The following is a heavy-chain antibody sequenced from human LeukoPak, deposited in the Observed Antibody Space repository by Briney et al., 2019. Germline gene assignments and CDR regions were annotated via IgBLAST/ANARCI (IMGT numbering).Heavy chain of an antibody. CDR1: GFTFSSYA. CDR2: ISYDGSNK. V-gene: IGHV3-30*18. Sequence: GGSLRLSCAAPGFTFSSYAMHWVRQAPGKGLEWVAVISYDGSNKYYAGSVKGRFTISRDNSKNTLYLQMNTLSAEDMAVYFCAKGTRPYCSGGTCYPLDSWGQGTLVTVSS. CDR3: AKGTRPYCSGGTCYPLDS. J-gene: IGHJ4*02. D-gene: IGHD2-15*01.